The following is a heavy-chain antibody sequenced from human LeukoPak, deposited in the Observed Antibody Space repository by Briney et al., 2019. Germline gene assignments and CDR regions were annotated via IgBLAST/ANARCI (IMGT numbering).Heavy chain of an antibody. CDR1: GFTFSSYA. J-gene: IGHJ4*02. D-gene: IGHD3-10*01. Sequence: GGSLRLSCAASGFTFSSYAISWVRQTPGKWLEWVSGISGIGGSTFYAGSVKGRFTISRDNSKNTLFLQMNSLSAEDPAVYYCAKDSIELGWFGELFQWGQGTLVTVSS. CDR3: AKDSIELGWFGELFQ. V-gene: IGHV3-23*01. CDR2: ISGIGGST.